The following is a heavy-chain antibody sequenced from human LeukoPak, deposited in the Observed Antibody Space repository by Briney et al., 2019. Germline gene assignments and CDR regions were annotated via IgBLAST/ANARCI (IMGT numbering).Heavy chain of an antibody. D-gene: IGHD5-18*01. J-gene: IGHJ5*02. CDR2: INPNSGRT. CDR3: ARGGPLSLGYSYGQAFDP. V-gene: IGHV1-2*02. Sequence: ASVKVSCKTSEYTFTGYYMHWVRQAPGQGLEWMGWINPNSGRTSYAQKFQGRVTMTRDTSINTAYMDLSRLRSDDTAVYYCARGGPLSLGYSYGQAFDPWGQGTLVTVSS. CDR1: EYTFTGYY.